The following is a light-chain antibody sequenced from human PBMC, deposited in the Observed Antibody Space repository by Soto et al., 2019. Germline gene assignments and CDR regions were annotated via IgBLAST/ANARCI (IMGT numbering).Light chain of an antibody. CDR2: GAS. Sequence: EIVMTHCPVTLAVSPCERATLPFRASQSVSSDLAWYHQKPGQAPSLLIYGASTMATGIPARFSGSGSGTEFTLTINSLQSEDFAVYYCQQYNNWQRTFGQGTKVDIK. V-gene: IGKV3-15*01. CDR1: QSVSSD. CDR3: QQYNNWQRT. J-gene: IGKJ1*01.